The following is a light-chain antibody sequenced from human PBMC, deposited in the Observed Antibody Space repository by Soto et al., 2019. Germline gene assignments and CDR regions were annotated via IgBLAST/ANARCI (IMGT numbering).Light chain of an antibody. CDR1: QYINTR. J-gene: IGKJ4*01. CDR2: QTS. V-gene: IGKV3-15*01. Sequence: EIVLTQSPATLSSFPGDRVTLSCRASQYINTRLAWHQHRPGQAPRLLIYQTSLRAAGVPARFSGSGSGTEFTLTISSLQSEDFAVYYCQQYNNWPLTFGGGTKVDIK. CDR3: QQYNNWPLT.